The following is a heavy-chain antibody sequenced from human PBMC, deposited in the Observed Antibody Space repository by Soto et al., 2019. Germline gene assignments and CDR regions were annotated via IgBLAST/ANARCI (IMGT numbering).Heavy chain of an antibody. CDR2: IYHSGST. CDR3: ASGRLAQWLGNSGMDV. J-gene: IGHJ6*02. CDR1: GGSISSGGYS. Sequence: SETLSLTCAVSGGSISSGGYSWSWIRQPPGKGLEWIGYIYHSGSTYYNPSLKSRVTISVDRSKNQFSLKLSSVTAADTAVYYCASGRLAQWLGNSGMDVWGQGTTVTVS. D-gene: IGHD6-19*01. V-gene: IGHV4-30-2*01.